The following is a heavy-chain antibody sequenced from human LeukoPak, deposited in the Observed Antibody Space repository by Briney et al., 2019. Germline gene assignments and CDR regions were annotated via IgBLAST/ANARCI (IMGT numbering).Heavy chain of an antibody. V-gene: IGHV4-39*07. CDR3: ARRSSGWYY. CDR1: GVSISSSSYY. D-gene: IGHD6-19*01. Sequence: SETLSLTCTVSGVSISSSSYYWGWIRQPPGKGLEWIGSIYYSGSTYYNPSLKSRVTISVDTSKNQFSLKLSSVTAADTAVYYCARRSSGWYYWGQGTLVTVSS. J-gene: IGHJ4*02. CDR2: IYYSGST.